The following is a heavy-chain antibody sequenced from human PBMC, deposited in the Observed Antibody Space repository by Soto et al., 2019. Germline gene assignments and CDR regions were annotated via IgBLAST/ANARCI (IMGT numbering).Heavy chain of an antibody. V-gene: IGHV4-4*02. J-gene: IGHJ4*02. CDR1: GDSISSRNW. CDR3: ARGGNVAAAGTIYLDS. Sequence: QVQLQESGPGLVKPSGTLSLTCAVSGDSISSRNWWTWVRQPPGKGLEWIGEIYHSGSTNYSPTPKRRVTISVDMSKKQFSLKLNSVTAADTAVYYCARGGNVAAAGTIYLDSWGQGTLVTVSS. CDR2: IYHSGST. D-gene: IGHD6-13*01.